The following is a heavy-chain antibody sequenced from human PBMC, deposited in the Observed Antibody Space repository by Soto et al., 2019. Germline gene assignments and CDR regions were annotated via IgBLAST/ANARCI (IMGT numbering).Heavy chain of an antibody. D-gene: IGHD3-9*01. Sequence: EVQLLESEGGLVQPGGSLRLSCALSGFTTSRLAMSWVRQAPGKGLEWVSAISSSGGRTYYAESVKGRFTISRDASKNTLYLQMHTLRAEDTAVYYCAKDHTPAYAADWAGGYYFHFWGQGPMVTVSS. V-gene: IGHV3-23*01. CDR1: GFTTSRLA. CDR2: ISSSGGRT. CDR3: AKDHTPAYAADWAGGYYFHF. J-gene: IGHJ4*02.